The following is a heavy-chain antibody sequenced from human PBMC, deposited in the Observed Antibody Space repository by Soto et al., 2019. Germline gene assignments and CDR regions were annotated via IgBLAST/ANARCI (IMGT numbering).Heavy chain of an antibody. CDR1: GGTFSSYT. Sequence: SVKVSCKASGGTFSSYTISWVRQAPGQGLGWMGRIIPILGIANYAQKFQGRVTITGDKSTSTAYMELSSLRSEDTAVYYCARDLDYSMHAFDIWGQGTMVTVSS. V-gene: IGHV1-69*04. CDR3: ARDLDYSMHAFDI. CDR2: IIPILGIA. J-gene: IGHJ3*02. D-gene: IGHD4-4*01.